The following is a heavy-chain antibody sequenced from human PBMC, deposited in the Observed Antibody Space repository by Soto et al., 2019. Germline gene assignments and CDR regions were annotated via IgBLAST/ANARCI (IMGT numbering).Heavy chain of an antibody. Sequence: WWSLRLSCSASGFTFSSYAMHWVRQAPGKGLEWVAVISYDGSNKYYADSVKGRFTISRDNSKNTLYLQMNSLRAEDTAVYYCATHTSVVVPAAHFDYWGQGTLVTVSS. D-gene: IGHD2-2*01. CDR1: GFTFSSYA. CDR3: ATHTSVVVPAAHFDY. V-gene: IGHV3-30-3*01. J-gene: IGHJ4*02. CDR2: ISYDGSNK.